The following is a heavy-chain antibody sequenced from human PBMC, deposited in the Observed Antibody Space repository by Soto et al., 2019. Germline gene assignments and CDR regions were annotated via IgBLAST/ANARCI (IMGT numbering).Heavy chain of an antibody. J-gene: IGHJ6*02. D-gene: IGHD2-21*01. Sequence: GASVKVSCKASGYTFTSYGISWVRQAPGQGLEWMGWISAYNGNTNYAQKLQGRVTMTTDTSTSTAYMELRSLRSDDTAVYYCARIPGVCGECYSCYYYGMDVWAKGPRSPSP. CDR2: ISAYNGNT. CDR3: ARIPGVCGECYSCYYYGMDV. V-gene: IGHV1-18*01. CDR1: GYTFTSYG.